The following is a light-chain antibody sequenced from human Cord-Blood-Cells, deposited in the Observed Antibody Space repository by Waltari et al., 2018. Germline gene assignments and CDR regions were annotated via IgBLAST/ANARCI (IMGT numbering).Light chain of an antibody. CDR2: EVS. V-gene: IGLV2-23*02. Sequence: QSALTQPASVSGSPGQSITISCTGTSSDVGSYNLVSWYQQHPGKAPKLMIYEVSKRPSGVSSRFSGSKSGNTASLTSSGLQAEDEADYYCCSYAGSLFGGGTKLTVL. CDR3: CSYAGSL. CDR1: SSDVGSYNL. J-gene: IGLJ3*02.